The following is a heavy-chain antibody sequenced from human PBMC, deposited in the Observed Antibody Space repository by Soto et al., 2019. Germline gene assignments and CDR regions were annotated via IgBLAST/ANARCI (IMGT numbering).Heavy chain of an antibody. D-gene: IGHD2-15*01. Sequence: SETLSLTCAVYGGSFSGYYWSWIRQPPGKGLEWIGEINHSGSTNYNPSLKSRVTISVDTSKNQFSLKLSSVTAADTAVYYCARVGYCSGGSCFTFYYFDYWGQGTLVTVSS. CDR2: INHSGST. CDR3: ARVGYCSGGSCFTFYYFDY. CDR1: GGSFSGYY. J-gene: IGHJ4*02. V-gene: IGHV4-34*01.